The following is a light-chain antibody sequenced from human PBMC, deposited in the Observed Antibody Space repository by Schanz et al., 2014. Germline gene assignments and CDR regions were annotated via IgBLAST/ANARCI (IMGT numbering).Light chain of an antibody. CDR1: SSDVGSYNL. CDR2: DVS. J-gene: IGLJ3*02. V-gene: IGLV2-23*02. CDR3: HSYDSLSGAV. Sequence: QSALTQPASVSGSPGQSITISCTGTSSDVGSYNLVSWYQQHPGKAPKLMIHDVSNRPSGVSNRFSGSKSGNTASLTISGLQAEDEAVYYCHSYDSLSGAVFGGGTKLTVL.